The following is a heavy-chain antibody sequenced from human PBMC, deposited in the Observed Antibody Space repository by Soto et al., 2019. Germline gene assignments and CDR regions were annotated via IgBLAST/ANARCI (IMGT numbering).Heavy chain of an antibody. D-gene: IGHD3-22*01. CDR3: AASDSSGYYPTHYYYYGMDV. CDR1: GFTFTSSA. J-gene: IGHJ6*02. Sequence: ASVKVSCKASGFTFTSSAVQWVRQARGQRLEWIGWIVVGSGNTNYAQKFQERVTITRDMSTSTAYMELSSLRSEDTAVYYCAASDSSGYYPTHYYYYGMDVWGQGTTVTVSS. V-gene: IGHV1-58*01. CDR2: IVVGSGNT.